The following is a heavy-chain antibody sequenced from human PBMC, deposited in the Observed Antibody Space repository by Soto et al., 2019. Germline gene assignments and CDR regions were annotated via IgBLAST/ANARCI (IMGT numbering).Heavy chain of an antibody. J-gene: IGHJ4*02. Sequence: SETLSLTCTVSGGSISSYYWSWIRQPPGKGLEWIGYIYYSGSTNYNPSLKSRVTISVDTSKNQFSLKLSSVTAADTAVYYCARAKSKMSGWYGFDYWGQGTLVTVSS. CDR3: ARAKSKMSGWYGFDY. V-gene: IGHV4-59*01. D-gene: IGHD6-19*01. CDR1: GGSISSYY. CDR2: IYYSGST.